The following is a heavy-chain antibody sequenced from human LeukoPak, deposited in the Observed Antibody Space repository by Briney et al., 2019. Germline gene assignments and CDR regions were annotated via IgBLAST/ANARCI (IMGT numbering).Heavy chain of an antibody. CDR2: IKQDGSEK. CDR3: AKDRHGDYGSYYFDY. V-gene: IGHV3-7*03. J-gene: IGHJ4*02. D-gene: IGHD4-17*01. CDR1: GFTFSSYW. Sequence: GGSLRLSCAASGFTFSSYWMSWVRQAPGKGLEWVANIKQDGSEKYYVDSVKGRFTISRDNAKNSLYLQMNSLRAEDTAVYYCAKDRHGDYGSYYFDYWGQGTLVTVSS.